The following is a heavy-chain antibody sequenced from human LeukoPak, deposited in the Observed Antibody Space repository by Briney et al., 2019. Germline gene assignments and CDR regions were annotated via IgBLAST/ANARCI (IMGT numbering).Heavy chain of an antibody. J-gene: IGHJ4*02. D-gene: IGHD2/OR15-2a*01. CDR3: TRKGSQWDFLVDY. CDR1: GFTFSNSW. Sequence: GGSLRLSCAASGFTFSNSWMSWVRQAPGKGLEWVANIKQDGGEKYCVDSVKGRFTISRDNAKNSLYLQMDSLRAEDTAVYYCTRKGSQWDFLVDYWGQGTRVAVSP. CDR2: IKQDGGEK. V-gene: IGHV3-7*01.